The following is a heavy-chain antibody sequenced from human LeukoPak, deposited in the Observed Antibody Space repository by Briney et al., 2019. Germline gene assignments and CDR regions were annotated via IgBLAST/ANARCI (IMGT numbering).Heavy chain of an antibody. Sequence: PGGSLRLSCAASGFAFSSYSMNWVRQDPGKGLEWVSSISSSSSYIYYADSVKGRFTISRDNAKNSLYLQMNSLRAADTAVYYCARSLGDIVVVPAATNLDYWGQGTLVTVSS. V-gene: IGHV3-21*01. CDR1: GFAFSSYS. J-gene: IGHJ4*02. CDR2: ISSSSSYI. CDR3: ARSLGDIVVVPAATNLDY. D-gene: IGHD2-2*01.